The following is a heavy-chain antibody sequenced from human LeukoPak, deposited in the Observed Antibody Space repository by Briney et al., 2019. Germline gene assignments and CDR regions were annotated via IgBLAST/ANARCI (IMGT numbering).Heavy chain of an antibody. CDR2: IRYDGSNK. CDR1: GFTFSSYG. D-gene: IGHD1-14*01. J-gene: IGHJ6*03. V-gene: IGHV3-30*02. Sequence: GGSLRLSCAASGFTFSSYGMHWVRQAPGKGLEWVAFIRYDGSNKYYADSVKGRFTISRDNAKNTLYLQMDSLGVEDTAVYYCAREIRWYFFYMDVWGKGTTVTVAS. CDR3: AREIRWYFFYMDV.